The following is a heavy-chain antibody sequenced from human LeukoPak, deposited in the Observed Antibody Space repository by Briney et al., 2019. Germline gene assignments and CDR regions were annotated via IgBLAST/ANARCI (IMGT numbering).Heavy chain of an antibody. J-gene: IGHJ4*02. CDR2: MNPNSGNT. D-gene: IGHD6-13*01. Sequence: ASVKVSCKASGFRFSSYDINWERQATGQGLEWMGWMNPNSGNTGYAQKFQGTATITRDTSASTAYMELSSLRSEDTAVYYCARDRWQQLVDYWGQGTLVTVSS. CDR1: GFRFSSYD. V-gene: IGHV1-8*03. CDR3: ARDRWQQLVDY.